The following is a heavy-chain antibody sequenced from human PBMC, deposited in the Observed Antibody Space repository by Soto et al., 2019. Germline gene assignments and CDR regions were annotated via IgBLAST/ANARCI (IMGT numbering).Heavy chain of an antibody. D-gene: IGHD2-8*01. Sequence: PGGSVRLSCGASGFTFSADGMSWVRQAPGEGLEGISYITASSAPIYYADSVKGRFTTSRENAKNSLYLQMNSLREGDTAVYYCARDNGMAGSFDP. V-gene: IGHV3-48*02. CDR2: ITASSAPI. CDR1: GFTFSADG. CDR3: ARDNGMAGSFDP. J-gene: IGHJ5*02.